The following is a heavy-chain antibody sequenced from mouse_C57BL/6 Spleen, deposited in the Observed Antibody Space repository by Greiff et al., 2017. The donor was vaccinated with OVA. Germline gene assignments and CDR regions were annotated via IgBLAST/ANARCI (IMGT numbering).Heavy chain of an antibody. CDR1: GFTFSDYY. CDR3: ARDYGSSFPWFAY. V-gene: IGHV5-12*01. J-gene: IGHJ3*01. Sequence: EVKLVESGGGLVQPGGSLKLSCAASGFTFSDYYMYWVRQTPEKRLEWVAYISNGGGSTYYPDTVKGRFTISRDNAKNTLYLQMSRLKSEDTAMYYCARDYGSSFPWFAYWGQGTLVTVSA. D-gene: IGHD1-1*01. CDR2: ISNGGGST.